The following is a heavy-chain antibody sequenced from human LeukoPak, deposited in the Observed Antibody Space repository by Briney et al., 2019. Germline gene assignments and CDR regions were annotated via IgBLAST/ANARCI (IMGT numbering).Heavy chain of an antibody. V-gene: IGHV4-31*03. D-gene: IGHD2-8*02. CDR3: ARADYGTGGWFDP. CDR2: IYYSGST. Sequence: SETLSLTCTVSGGSISSGGYYWSWIRQHSGKGLEWIGYIYYSGSTYYNPSLKSRVTISVDTSKNQFSLKLSSVTAADTAVYYCARADYGTGGWFDPWGQGTLVTVSS. J-gene: IGHJ5*02. CDR1: GGSISSGGYY.